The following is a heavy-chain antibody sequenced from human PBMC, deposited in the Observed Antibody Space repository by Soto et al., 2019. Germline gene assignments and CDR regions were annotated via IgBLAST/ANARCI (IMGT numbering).Heavy chain of an antibody. J-gene: IGHJ4*02. CDR1: GFTFSSYA. CDR2: ISGSGGST. CDR3: AKAPRVGCSSTSCYYFDY. V-gene: IGHV3-23*01. D-gene: IGHD2-2*01. Sequence: EVQRLEAGGGLVQPGGSLRLSCAASGFTFSSYAMSWVRQAPGKGLEWVSAISGSGGSTYYADSGKGRFTISRHNTNNTLYLQMNSLRAEDTAVDYCAKAPRVGCSSTSCYYFDYGGQGTLVTVSS.